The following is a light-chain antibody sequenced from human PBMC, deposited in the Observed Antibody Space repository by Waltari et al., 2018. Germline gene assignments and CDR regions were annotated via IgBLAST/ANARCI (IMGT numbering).Light chain of an antibody. CDR2: AAS. CDR3: QQYYNTPPWT. CDR1: QDIRFS. J-gene: IGKJ1*01. V-gene: IGKV1-NL1*01. Sequence: DIQMTQSPSSLSASVGDRVTITCRASQDIRFSLVWYQQKPGKAPKLLLFAASRLESGVPSRFSGSGSGTEYTLTISSLQPEDFATDYCQQYYNTPPWTFGQGTKVEIK.